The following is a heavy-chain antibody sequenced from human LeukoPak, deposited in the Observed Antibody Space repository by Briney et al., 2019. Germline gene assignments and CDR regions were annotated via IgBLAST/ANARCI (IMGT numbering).Heavy chain of an antibody. J-gene: IGHJ2*01. D-gene: IGHD2-2*01. Sequence: ASVKVSCKASGYTFTSYDISWVRQAPGQGLEWMGWISAYNGNANYAQKLQGRVTMTTDTSTSTAYMELRSLRSDDTAVYYCARVIVVVPAADAGYFDLWGRGTLVTVSS. CDR3: ARVIVVVPAADAGYFDL. V-gene: IGHV1-18*01. CDR2: ISAYNGNA. CDR1: GYTFTSYD.